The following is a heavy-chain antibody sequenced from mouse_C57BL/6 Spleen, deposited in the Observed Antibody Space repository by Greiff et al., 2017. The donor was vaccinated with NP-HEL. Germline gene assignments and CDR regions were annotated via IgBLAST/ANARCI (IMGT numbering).Heavy chain of an antibody. CDR3: ANPSRYFDV. CDR1: GYTFTDYY. Sequence: VQLQQSGPVLVKPGASVKMSCKASGYTFTDYYMNWVKQSHGKSLEWIGVINPYNGGTSYNQKFKGKATLTVDKSSSTAYMELNSLTSEDSAVYYCANPSRYFDVWGTGTTVTVSS. J-gene: IGHJ1*03. V-gene: IGHV1-19*01. CDR2: INPYNGGT.